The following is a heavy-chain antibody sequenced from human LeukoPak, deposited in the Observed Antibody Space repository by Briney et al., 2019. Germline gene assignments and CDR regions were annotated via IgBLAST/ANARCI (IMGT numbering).Heavy chain of an antibody. Sequence: PGGSLRLSCAASGFTFSSYAMHWVRQAPGKGLEWVAVISYDGSNKYYADSVKGRFTISRDNSKNTLYLQMNSLRAEDTAVYYCARAHSGYELYFDYWGQGTLVTVSS. CDR2: ISYDGSNK. D-gene: IGHD5-12*01. V-gene: IGHV3-30*04. J-gene: IGHJ4*02. CDR3: ARAHSGYELYFDY. CDR1: GFTFSSYA.